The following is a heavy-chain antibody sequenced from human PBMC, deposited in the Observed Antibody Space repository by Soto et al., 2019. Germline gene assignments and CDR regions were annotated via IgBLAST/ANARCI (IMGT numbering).Heavy chain of an antibody. CDR1: GGSISSGDYY. V-gene: IGHV4-30-4*01. CDR3: ARAHIVLVPAAIRTWFDP. D-gene: IGHD2-2*01. CDR2: IYYSGST. Sequence: SATLSLTCTVSGGSISSGDYYWSWIRQPPGKGLEWIGYIYYSGSTYYNPSLKSRVTISVDTSKNQFSLKLSSVTAADTAVYYCARAHIVLVPAAIRTWFDPWGQGTLVTVS. J-gene: IGHJ5*02.